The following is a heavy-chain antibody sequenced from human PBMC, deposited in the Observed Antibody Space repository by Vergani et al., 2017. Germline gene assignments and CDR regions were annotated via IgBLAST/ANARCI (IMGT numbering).Heavy chain of an antibody. D-gene: IGHD3-16*01. V-gene: IGHV1-69*13. J-gene: IGHJ2*01. CDR3: AREIMITFGGVMGEFDL. CDR2: IIPIFGTA. CDR1: GGTFSSYA. Sequence: QVQLVQSGAEVKKPGSSVKVSCKASGGTFSSYAISWVQQAPGQGLEWMGGIIPIFGTANYAQKFQGRVTITADESTSTAYMELSSLRSEDTAVYYCAREIMITFGGVMGEFDLGGRGTLVTVSS.